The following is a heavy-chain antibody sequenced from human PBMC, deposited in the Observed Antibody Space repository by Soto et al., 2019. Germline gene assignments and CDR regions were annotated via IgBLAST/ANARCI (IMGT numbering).Heavy chain of an antibody. CDR3: GRLRLSDSGLR. J-gene: IGHJ4*02. Sequence: EVQLVESGGGLVQPGGSLRLSCAASGFTFSSYWMSWVRQAPGKGLEWVANIRQDGSEENYVDSVKGRFTISRDNAKNSLYLESDSLRAEAAALYDCGRLRLSDSGLRWGQGALVTVSS. CDR2: IRQDGSEE. CDR1: GFTFSSYW. D-gene: IGHD4-17*01. V-gene: IGHV3-7*01.